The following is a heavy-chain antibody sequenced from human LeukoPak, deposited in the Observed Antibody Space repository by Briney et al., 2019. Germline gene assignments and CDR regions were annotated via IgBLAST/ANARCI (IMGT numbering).Heavy chain of an antibody. CDR2: ISWNSGSI. D-gene: IGHD3-10*01. CDR1: GFTFDDYA. CDR3: AKDVGGGVISY. J-gene: IGHJ4*02. V-gene: IGHV3-9*01. Sequence: GGSLRLSCAASGFTFDDYAMHWVRQAPGKGLEWVSGISWNSGSIGYADSVKGRFTTSRDNAKNSLYLQMNSLRAEDTALYYCAKDVGGGVISYWGQGTLVTVSS.